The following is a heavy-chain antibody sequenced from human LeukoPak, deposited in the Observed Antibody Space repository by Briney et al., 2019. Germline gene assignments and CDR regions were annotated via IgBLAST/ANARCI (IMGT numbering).Heavy chain of an antibody. J-gene: IGHJ4*02. Sequence: SETLSLTCTVSGGSISSSSYYWGWIRQPPGKGLEWIGEINHSGSTNYNPSLKSRVTISVDTSKNQFSLKLSSVTAADTAVYYCARGSSLRTIFGVVTQTCFDYWGQGTLVTVSS. V-gene: IGHV4-39*07. CDR3: ARGSSLRTIFGVVTQTCFDY. CDR1: GGSISSSSYY. CDR2: INHSGST. D-gene: IGHD3-3*01.